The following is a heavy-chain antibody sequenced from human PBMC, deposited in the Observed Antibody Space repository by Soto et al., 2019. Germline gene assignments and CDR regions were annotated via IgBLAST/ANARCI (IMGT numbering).Heavy chain of an antibody. J-gene: IGHJ4*02. D-gene: IGHD1-1*01. V-gene: IGHV3-11*01. CDR3: ARGTESQVFFDY. CDR1: GFTFSDYY. CDR2: ISGGGTNI. Sequence: QVQLVQSGGALVRTGESLRLSCAASGFTFSDYYMSWIRQAPGKGLEWVSYISGGGTNIKYAESVKGRFAISRDNAKNSLYLLMNSLRVEDTAVYYWARGTESQVFFDYWGQGALVTVSS.